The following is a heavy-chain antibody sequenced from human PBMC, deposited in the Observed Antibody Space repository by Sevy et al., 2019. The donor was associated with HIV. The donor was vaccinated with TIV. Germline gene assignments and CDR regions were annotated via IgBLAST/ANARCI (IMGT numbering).Heavy chain of an antibody. CDR3: ARAWCSSTSCYKGGGFPPAFGY. V-gene: IGHV3-21*01. Sequence: GGSLRLSCAASGFTFSSYSMNWVRQAPGKGLEWVSSISSSSSYIYYADSVKGRFTISRDNAKNSLYLQMNSLRAEDTAVYYCARAWCSSTSCYKGGGFPPAFGYWGQGTLVTVSS. CDR2: ISSSSSYI. J-gene: IGHJ4*02. D-gene: IGHD2-2*02. CDR1: GFTFSSYS.